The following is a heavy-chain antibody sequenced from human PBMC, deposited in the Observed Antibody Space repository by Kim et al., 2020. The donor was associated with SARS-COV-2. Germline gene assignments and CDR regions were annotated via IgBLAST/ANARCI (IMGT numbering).Heavy chain of an antibody. D-gene: IGHD2-21*02. Sequence: ANYAQKFQGRVTITADESTSTAYMELSSLRSEDTAVYYCARGGGDYWFDPWGQGTLVTVSS. V-gene: IGHV1-69*01. CDR3: ARGGGDYWFDP. CDR2: A. J-gene: IGHJ5*02.